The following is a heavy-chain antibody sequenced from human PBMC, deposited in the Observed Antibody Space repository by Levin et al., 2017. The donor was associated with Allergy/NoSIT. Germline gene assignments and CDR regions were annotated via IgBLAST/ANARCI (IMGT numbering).Heavy chain of an antibody. V-gene: IGHV4-59*13. D-gene: IGHD5-24*01. J-gene: IGHJ6*03. CDR2: IYASGST. Sequence: KSSETLSLTCTVSGGSISRYHWSWIRQPPGKGLEWIGYIYASGSTNYNPSLKSRVTISVDTSRNQFSLELKSVTTADTAFYYCARDPAHGRYYYMDVWGEGTTVTVSS. CDR3: ARDPAHGRYYYMDV. CDR1: GGSISRYH.